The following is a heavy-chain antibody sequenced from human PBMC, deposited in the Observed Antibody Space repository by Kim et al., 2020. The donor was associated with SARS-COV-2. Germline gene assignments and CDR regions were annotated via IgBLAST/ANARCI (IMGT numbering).Heavy chain of an antibody. V-gene: IGHV4-59*01. J-gene: IGHJ6*02. CDR2: IYYSGST. D-gene: IGHD3-10*01. CDR1: GGSISSYY. CDR3: ARLYGSGSSNYYYGMDV. Sequence: SETLSLTCTVSGGSISSYYWSWIRQPPGKGLEWIGYIYYSGSTNYNPSLKSRVTISVDTSKNQFSLKLSTVTAANAAVYYCARLYGSGSSNYYYGMDVWGQGTTVTVSS.